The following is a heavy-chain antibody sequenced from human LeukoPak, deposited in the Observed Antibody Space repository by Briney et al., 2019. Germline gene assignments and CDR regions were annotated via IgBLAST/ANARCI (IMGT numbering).Heavy chain of an antibody. D-gene: IGHD3-22*01. Sequence: SETLSLTCTVSGGSLSSYYWSWIRQPPGKGLEWIGYIYYSGSTNYNPSLKSRVTISVDTSKNRFSLKLSSVTAADTAVYYCARARYDSSGYYSDYWGQGTLVTVSS. J-gene: IGHJ4*02. CDR1: GGSLSSYY. CDR3: ARARYDSSGYYSDY. CDR2: IYYSGST. V-gene: IGHV4-59*01.